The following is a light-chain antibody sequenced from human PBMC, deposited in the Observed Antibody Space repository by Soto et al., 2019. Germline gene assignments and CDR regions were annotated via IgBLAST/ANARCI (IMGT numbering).Light chain of an antibody. J-gene: IGKJ5*01. CDR1: QSVSSTY. CDR2: GAS. V-gene: IGKV3-20*01. Sequence: EIVLTQSPGTLSLSPGERATLSCRASQSVSSTYLAWYQQKPGHAPSLLIYGASSSATGSPDRFSGSGSGTDFTLTISRLEPEDFAVYYCQQYGSSPITFGKGTRLEI. CDR3: QQYGSSPIT.